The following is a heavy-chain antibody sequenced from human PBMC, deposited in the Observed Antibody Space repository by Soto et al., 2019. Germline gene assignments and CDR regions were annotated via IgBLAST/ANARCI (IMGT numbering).Heavy chain of an antibody. CDR3: ARGATVAARRDGDFDY. CDR1: GYPFPSYY. V-gene: IGHV1-46*01. Sequence: NVSCKASGYPFPSYYMHWVRQAPGPGLEWMGIINPSGGSTSYAQKFQGRVTMTRDTSTSTVYMELSSLRSEDTAVYYCARGATVAARRDGDFDYWGQGPLVTVSA. CDR2: INPSGGST. D-gene: IGHD6-6*01. J-gene: IGHJ4*02.